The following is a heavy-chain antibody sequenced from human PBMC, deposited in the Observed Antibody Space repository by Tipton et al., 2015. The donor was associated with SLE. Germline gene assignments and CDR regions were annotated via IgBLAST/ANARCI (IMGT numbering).Heavy chain of an antibody. CDR3: ARKGVATMRY. Sequence: TLSLTCAISGGSFSGYAWSWIRQSPGKRLEWIGEISHSGGANYNPSLKSRVTISVDTSKNQFSLKLSSVTAADTAVYYCARKGVATMRYRGQGILVTVSS. CDR2: ISHSGGA. V-gene: IGHV4-34*01. D-gene: IGHD5-12*01. J-gene: IGHJ4*02. CDR1: GGSFSGYA.